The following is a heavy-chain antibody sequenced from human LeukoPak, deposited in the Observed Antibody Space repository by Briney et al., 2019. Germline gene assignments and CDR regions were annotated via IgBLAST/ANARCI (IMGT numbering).Heavy chain of an antibody. CDR1: GGSFSGYY. J-gene: IGHJ4*02. V-gene: IGHV4-34*01. D-gene: IGHD4-23*01. Sequence: SETLSLTCAVYGGSFSGYYWSWIRQPPGKGLEWIGEINHSGSTNYNPSLKSRVTILVDTSKNQFSLKLSSVTAADTAVFYCASLTFGGNSRGLDYWGQGTLVTASS. CDR3: ASLTFGGNSRGLDY. CDR2: INHSGST.